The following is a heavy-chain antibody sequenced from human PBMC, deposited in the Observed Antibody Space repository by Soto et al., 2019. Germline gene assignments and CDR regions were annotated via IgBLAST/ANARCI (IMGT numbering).Heavy chain of an antibody. Sequence: GGSLRLSCAASGFTFSSYGMHWVRQAPGKGLEWVAVIWYDGSNKYYADSVKGRFTISRDNSKNTLYLQMNSLRAEDTAVYYCARDLLGFGELSAMDVCGQGTTVTV. CDR1: GFTFSSYG. CDR2: IWYDGSNK. D-gene: IGHD3-10*01. V-gene: IGHV3-33*01. CDR3: ARDLLGFGELSAMDV. J-gene: IGHJ6*02.